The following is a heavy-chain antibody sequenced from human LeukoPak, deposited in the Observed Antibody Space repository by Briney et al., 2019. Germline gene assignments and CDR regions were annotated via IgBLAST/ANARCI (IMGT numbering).Heavy chain of an antibody. J-gene: IGHJ4*02. V-gene: IGHV3-74*01. D-gene: IGHD1-1*01. CDR1: GFTFSSYW. Sequence: GGSLRLSCAASGFTFSSYWMHWVRQAPGKGLVWVSRINSDGSSISYADSVKGRFPISRDNAKNTLYLQMNSLRAEDTAVYYCARGGTIRYPFDYWGQETLVTVSS. CDR3: ARGGTIRYPFDY. CDR2: INSDGSSI.